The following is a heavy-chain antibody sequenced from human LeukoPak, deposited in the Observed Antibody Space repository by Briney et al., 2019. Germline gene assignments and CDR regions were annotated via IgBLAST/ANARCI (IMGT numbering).Heavy chain of an antibody. CDR2: ISWNSGSI. CDR3: AKDIGGYSGLDY. V-gene: IGHV3-9*01. CDR1: GFTFDDYA. D-gene: IGHD5-12*01. Sequence: GGSLRLSCAASGFTFDDYAMHWVRRAPGKGLEWVSGISWNSGSIGYADSVKGRFTISRDNAKNSLYLQMNSLRAEDTALCYCAKDIGGYSGLDYWGQGTLVTVSS. J-gene: IGHJ4*02.